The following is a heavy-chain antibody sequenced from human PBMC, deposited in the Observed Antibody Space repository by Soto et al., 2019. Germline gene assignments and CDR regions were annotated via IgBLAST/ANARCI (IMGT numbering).Heavy chain of an antibody. V-gene: IGHV4-59*01. CDR2: IYYGGNT. CDR3: ARSSSGYRFDP. D-gene: IGHD6-25*01. CDR1: GGSISGYF. Sequence: SETLSLTCTVSGGSISGYFWTWIRQPPGKGLEWIGYIYYGGNTNYNPSLKSRVAISLDTSKNHFSLKLNSVTAADTAVYYCARSSSGYRFDPWGQGTLVTVS. J-gene: IGHJ5*02.